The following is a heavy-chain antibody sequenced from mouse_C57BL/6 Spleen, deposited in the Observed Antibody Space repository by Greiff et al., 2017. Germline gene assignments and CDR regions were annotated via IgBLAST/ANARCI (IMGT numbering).Heavy chain of an antibody. CDR3: ARNTSLSYFDY. CDR2: IYPSDSET. CDR1: GYTFTSYW. Sequence: VQLQQPGAELVRPGSSVKLSCKASGYTFTSYWMDWVKQRPGQGLEWIGNIYPSDSETHYNQKFTDKATLTVDKSSSTAYMQLSSLASEDSAVYYCARNTSLSYFDYWGQGTTLTVSS. V-gene: IGHV1-61*01. J-gene: IGHJ2*01. D-gene: IGHD6-2*01.